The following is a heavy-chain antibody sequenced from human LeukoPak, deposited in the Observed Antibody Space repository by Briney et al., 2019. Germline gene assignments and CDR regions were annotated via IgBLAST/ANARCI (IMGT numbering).Heavy chain of an antibody. CDR3: ARDDPIRGPGDY. V-gene: IGHV1-18*04. CDR2: ISAYNGNT. CDR1: GYTFTSYY. Sequence: ASVKVSCKASGYTFTSYYLHWVRQAPGQGLEWMGWISAYNGNTNYAQKLQGRVTMTTDTSTNTAYMELRSLRSDDTAVYYCARDDPIRGPGDYWGQGTLVTVSS. J-gene: IGHJ4*02. D-gene: IGHD3-16*01.